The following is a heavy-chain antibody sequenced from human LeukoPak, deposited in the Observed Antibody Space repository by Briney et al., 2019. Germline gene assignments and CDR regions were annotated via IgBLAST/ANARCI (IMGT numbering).Heavy chain of an antibody. V-gene: IGHV4-59*08. J-gene: IGHJ4*02. Sequence: SETLSLTCTVSGGSISRYYWSWIRQPPGKGLEWIGYIYYSGSTNYNPSLKSRVTISVDTSKNQFSLRVSSVTAADTAVYYCARHLNNCGDDCYIFDYWGQGTLVTVSS. CDR2: IYYSGST. CDR3: ARHLNNCGDDCYIFDY. D-gene: IGHD2-21*01. CDR1: GGSISRYY.